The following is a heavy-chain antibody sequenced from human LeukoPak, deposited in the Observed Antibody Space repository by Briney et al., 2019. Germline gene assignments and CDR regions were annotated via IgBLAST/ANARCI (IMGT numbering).Heavy chain of an antibody. CDR3: AREANDYGTNWFDP. V-gene: IGHV3-30*02. Sequence: GGSLRLSCAASGFTFSRYGMHWVRQAPGKGLEWVTFIRYDGSNKYYADSVKGRFTISRDNAKNSLYLQMNSLRAEDTVVYYCAREANDYGTNWFDPWGQGTLVTVSS. J-gene: IGHJ5*02. CDR2: IRYDGSNK. CDR1: GFTFSRYG. D-gene: IGHD4-17*01.